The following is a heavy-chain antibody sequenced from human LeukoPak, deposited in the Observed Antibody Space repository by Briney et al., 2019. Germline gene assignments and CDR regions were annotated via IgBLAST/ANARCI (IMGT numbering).Heavy chain of an antibody. CDR3: AGHGGTLGYFDN. J-gene: IGHJ4*02. CDR2: VYQSGTT. CDR1: SGSISSYY. D-gene: IGHD1-26*01. V-gene: IGHV4-59*08. Sequence: NPSETLSLTCTISSGSISSYYWSWIRQPPGKGLEWIGYVYQSGTTSYNPSLKRRVTMSADSSKNQFSLRMTSVTAADTAVYYCAGHGGTLGYFDNWGQGTLVTVSS.